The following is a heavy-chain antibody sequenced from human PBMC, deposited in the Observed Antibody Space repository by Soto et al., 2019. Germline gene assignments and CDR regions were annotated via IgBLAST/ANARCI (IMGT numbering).Heavy chain of an antibody. Sequence: EVHLVESGGGLVQPGGSLRLSCEASGLTVGNNYMSWVRQAPGKGLEWVSIIHRGGSTSYADSVKGRFTISRDSSKNILYLQINGLTADDTAVYYCARSANTYGSPFDYWGQGALVTVSS. J-gene: IGHJ4*02. D-gene: IGHD3-10*01. V-gene: IGHV3-66*01. CDR3: ARSANTYGSPFDY. CDR2: IHRGGST. CDR1: GLTVGNNY.